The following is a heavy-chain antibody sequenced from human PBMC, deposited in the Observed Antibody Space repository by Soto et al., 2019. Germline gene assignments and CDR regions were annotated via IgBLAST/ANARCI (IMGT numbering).Heavy chain of an antibody. CDR3: AREGDLGVIDFDF. D-gene: IGHD3-16*02. Sequence: QVQLVESGGGVVQPGRSLRLSCAASGFTFNNYGMHWVRQAPGKGLEWVAVISYDGSNKYYADSVKGRFTISRDNSKNTLYVQAHSLRVEDTAVYYCAREGDLGVIDFDFWGQGTLVTVSS. J-gene: IGHJ4*02. CDR1: GFTFNNYG. CDR2: ISYDGSNK. V-gene: IGHV3-33*01.